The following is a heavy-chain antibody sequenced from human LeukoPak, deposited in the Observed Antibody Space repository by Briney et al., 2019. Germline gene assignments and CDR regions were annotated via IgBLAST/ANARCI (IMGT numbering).Heavy chain of an antibody. CDR1: GFTFSTHT. J-gene: IGHJ4*02. V-gene: IGHV3-30*04. Sequence: PGRSLRLSCAPSGFTFSTHTMHWVRQAPGKGLEWVAVIEADGRNKFHAESVRGRFTISRDNSRNTLYPQLDSLRSEDTALYYCVRQSTGLDYWGQGTLITVSS. D-gene: IGHD5/OR15-5a*01. CDR2: IEADGRNK. CDR3: VRQSTGLDY.